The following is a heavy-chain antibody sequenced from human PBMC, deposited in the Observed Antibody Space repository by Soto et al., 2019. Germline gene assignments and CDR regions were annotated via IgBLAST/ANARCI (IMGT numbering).Heavy chain of an antibody. CDR2: INDSGST. CDR1: GGSFSGYY. J-gene: IGHJ4*02. D-gene: IGHD2-15*01. CDR3: ARAEDIVVVVAATRAIDY. V-gene: IGHV4-34*01. Sequence: QVQLQQWGAGLLKPSETLSLTCAVYGGSFSGYYWSWIRQPPGKGLEWIGEINDSGSTNYNPSPKSRVTISVDTSKYQFSLKLSSVTAADTAVYYCARAEDIVVVVAATRAIDYWGQGTLVTVSS.